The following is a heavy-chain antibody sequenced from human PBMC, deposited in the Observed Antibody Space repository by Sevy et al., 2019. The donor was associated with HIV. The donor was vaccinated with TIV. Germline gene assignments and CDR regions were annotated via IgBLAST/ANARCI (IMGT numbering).Heavy chain of an antibody. CDR3: AKVSGVAAPYYYYGMDV. D-gene: IGHD2-15*01. J-gene: IGHJ6*02. Sequence: GGSLRLSCAASGFTFSSYGMHWVRQAPGKGLEWVAVISYDGSNKYYADSVKGRFTISRDNSKNTLYLQMNSLRAEDTAVYYCAKVSGVAAPYYYYGMDVWGQGTTLTVSS. CDR1: GFTFSSYG. V-gene: IGHV3-30*18. CDR2: ISYDGSNK.